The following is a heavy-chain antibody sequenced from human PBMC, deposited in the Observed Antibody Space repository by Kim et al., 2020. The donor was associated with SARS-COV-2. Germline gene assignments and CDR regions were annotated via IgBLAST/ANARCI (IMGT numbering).Heavy chain of an antibody. Sequence: SETLSLTCTVSGGSISSSSYYWGWIRQPPGKGLEWIGSIYYSGSTYYNPSLKSRVTISVDTSKNQFSLKLSSVTAADTAVYYCAGRGTIFGVADVDYWGQGTLVTVSS. CDR2: IYYSGST. CDR1: GGSISSSSYY. J-gene: IGHJ4*02. D-gene: IGHD3-3*01. V-gene: IGHV4-39*01. CDR3: AGRGTIFGVADVDY.